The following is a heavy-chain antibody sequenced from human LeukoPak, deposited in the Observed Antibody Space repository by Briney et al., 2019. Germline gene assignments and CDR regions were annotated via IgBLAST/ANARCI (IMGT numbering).Heavy chain of an antibody. V-gene: IGHV3-30*02. CDR1: GFTFSSYG. J-gene: IGHJ4*02. D-gene: IGHD1-1*01. CDR3: AKGFGSHLEPFDY. CDR2: IRYDGSNK. Sequence: GGSLRLSCAASGFTFSSYGMHWVRQAPGKGLEWVAFIRYDGSNKYYADSVKGRFTISRDNSKNTLYLQMNSLRAEDTAVYYCAKGFGSHLEPFDYWGQGTLVTVSS.